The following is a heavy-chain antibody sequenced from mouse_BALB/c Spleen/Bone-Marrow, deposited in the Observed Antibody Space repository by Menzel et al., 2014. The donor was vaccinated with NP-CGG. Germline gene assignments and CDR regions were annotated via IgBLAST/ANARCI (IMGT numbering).Heavy chain of an antibody. J-gene: IGHJ3*01. V-gene: IGHV1S81*02. CDR3: TRFWDEAY. CDR1: GYTFTSYY. Sequence: QVQLQQSGAELVKPGASVKLSCKASGYTFTSYYMYWVKQRPGQGLEWIGEINPRNGGTNFNEKFKSKATLTVDKFSRTAYMQLSSLTSEDSAVYYCTRFWDEAYWGQGTLVTVSS. D-gene: IGHD4-1*01. CDR2: INPRNGGT.